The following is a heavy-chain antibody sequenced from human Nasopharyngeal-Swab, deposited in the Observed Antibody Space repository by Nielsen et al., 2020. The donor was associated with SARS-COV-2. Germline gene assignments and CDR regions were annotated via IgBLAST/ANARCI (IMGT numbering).Heavy chain of an antibody. V-gene: IGHV3-30*03. Sequence: RQPPGKGLEWAAFIAHDASNEYYGDSVKGRFSISRDSSKNTLYLQMDSLRGEDTAVYYCARDAPAHYGAFYWGRGTLVTVSS. J-gene: IGHJ4*02. D-gene: IGHD4-17*01. CDR3: ARDAPAHYGAFY. CDR2: IAHDASNE.